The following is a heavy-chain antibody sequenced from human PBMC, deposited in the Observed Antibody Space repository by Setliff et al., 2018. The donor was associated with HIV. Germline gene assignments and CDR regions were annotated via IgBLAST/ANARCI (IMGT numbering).Heavy chain of an antibody. V-gene: IGHV4-34*01. CDR3: ALLEVPLIEGISPAL. J-gene: IGHJ4*02. Sequence: SETLSLTCTLYGASFSGYFWSWIRQPPGKGLEWIGEINHAGSTNFNPSLKGRVTISVDMSKRQFSLKLNTVTAADTALYFCALLEVPLIEGISPALWGQGTLVTVSS. CDR1: GASFSGYF. D-gene: IGHD3-22*01. CDR2: INHAGST.